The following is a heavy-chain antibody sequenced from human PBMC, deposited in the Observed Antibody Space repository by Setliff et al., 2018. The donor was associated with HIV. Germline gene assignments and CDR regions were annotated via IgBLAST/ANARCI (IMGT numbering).Heavy chain of an antibody. CDR3: ARGFTTYYYDSSGYLGYFQH. V-gene: IGHV1-2*02. CDR2: INPNSGGT. Sequence: ASVKVSCKASGYTFTGYYMHWVRQAPGQGLEWMGWINPNSGGTNYAQKFQGRVTMTRDTSISTAYMELSRLRSDDTAVYYCARGFTTYYYDSSGYLGYFQHWGQGTLVTSPQ. J-gene: IGHJ1*01. D-gene: IGHD3-22*01. CDR1: GYTFTGYY.